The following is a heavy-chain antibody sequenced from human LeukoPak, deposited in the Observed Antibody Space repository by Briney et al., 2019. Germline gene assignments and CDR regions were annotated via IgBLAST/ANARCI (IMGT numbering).Heavy chain of an antibody. CDR1: GGSISSSSYY. D-gene: IGHD6-19*01. J-gene: IGHJ4*02. CDR2: IYYSGST. CDR3: ARDIAVADTDY. V-gene: IGHV4-39*07. Sequence: PSETLSLTCTVSGGSISSSSYYWGWIRQPPGKGLEWIGSIYYSGSTYYNPSLKSRVTISVDTSKNQFSLKLSSVTAADTAVYYCARDIAVADTDYWGQGTLVTVSS.